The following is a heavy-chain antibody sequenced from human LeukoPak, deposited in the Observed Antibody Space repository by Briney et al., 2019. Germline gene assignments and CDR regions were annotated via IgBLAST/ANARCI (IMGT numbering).Heavy chain of an antibody. D-gene: IGHD3-9*01. CDR3: ARGTDILTRGRDYYYYTDV. CDR1: GGSFSGYY. Sequence: SSETLSLTCAVYGGSFSGYYWSWIRQPPGKGREWNGEINHSGSTKYNPSLKRRVTISVDTSKYQFSLKLSSVTAADTAVYYCARGTDILTRGRDYYYYTDVWGKGTTVTVSS. J-gene: IGHJ6*03. CDR2: INHSGST. V-gene: IGHV4-34*01.